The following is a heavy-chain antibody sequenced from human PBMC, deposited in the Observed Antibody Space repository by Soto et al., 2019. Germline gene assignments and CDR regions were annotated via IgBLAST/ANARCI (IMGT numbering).Heavy chain of an antibody. D-gene: IGHD2-2*02. V-gene: IGHV1-69*06. J-gene: IGHJ6*02. CDR2: IIPIFGTA. CDR3: ARTNLPAAIRRYYYYGMDV. CDR1: GGTFSSYA. Sequence: GASVKVSCKASGGTFSSYAMSWVRQAPGQGLEWMGGIIPIFGTANYAQKFQGRVTITADKSTSTAYMELSSLRSEDTAVYYCARTNLPAAIRRYYYYGMDVWGQGTTVTVSS.